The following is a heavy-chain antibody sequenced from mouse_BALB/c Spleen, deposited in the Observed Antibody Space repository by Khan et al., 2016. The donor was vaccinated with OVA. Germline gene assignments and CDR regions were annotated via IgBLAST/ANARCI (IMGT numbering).Heavy chain of an antibody. J-gene: IGHJ3*01. CDR3: TRHGYVAWFTY. Sequence: EVQLQQSGPELMKPGASVKISCKASGYSFTSYYIHWVMQRHGESLEWIGYIDPFSGGSTYNQKFKVKATLTVDKSSSTAYLHLSNLTSEDSAVYYGTRHGYVAWFTYWGQGTLVTVSA. CDR2: IDPFSGGS. D-gene: IGHD2-2*01. CDR1: GYSFTSYY. V-gene: IGHV1S135*01.